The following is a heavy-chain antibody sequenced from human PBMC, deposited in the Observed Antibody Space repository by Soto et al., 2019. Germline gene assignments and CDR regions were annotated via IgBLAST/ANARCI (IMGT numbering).Heavy chain of an antibody. V-gene: IGHV1-18*01. CDR1: GYTFTNYA. CDR3: ARCYCSVGSCYACWHFDL. D-gene: IGHD2-15*01. Sequence: QVQLVQSGAEVKKPGASVKVSCQASGYTFTNYAINWVRQAPGQGLEWMGWISASTRNTDQAQNFQGRVTMTIDTSTNTANMELRSLRYDDTAVYYCARCYCSVGSCYACWHFDLWGRGTLVTVSS. CDR2: ISASTRNT. J-gene: IGHJ2*01.